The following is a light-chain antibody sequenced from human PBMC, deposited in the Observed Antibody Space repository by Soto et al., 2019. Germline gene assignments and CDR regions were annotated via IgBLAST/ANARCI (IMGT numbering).Light chain of an antibody. CDR3: SSYTRTSAVV. CDR2: DVS. V-gene: IGLV2-14*01. CDR1: SSDVGGYNY. Sequence: QSALTQPASVSGSPGQSITISCTGTSSDVGGYNYVSWYQQHPGKAPKLLIYDVSNRPSGVSNRFSGSKSDNTASLAISWLQAEDEADYYCSSYTRTSAVVFGGGTKVTVL. J-gene: IGLJ2*01.